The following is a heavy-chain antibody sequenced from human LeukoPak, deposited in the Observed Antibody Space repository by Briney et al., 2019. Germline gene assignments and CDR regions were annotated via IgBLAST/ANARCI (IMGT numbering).Heavy chain of an antibody. V-gene: IGHV3-30-3*01. J-gene: IGHJ4*02. CDR2: ISYDGSNK. CDR3: ARPRSYYDSSGYDY. D-gene: IGHD3-22*01. CDR1: GFTFSSYA. Sequence: TGGSLRLSCAASGFTFSSYAMHWVRQAPGKGLEWVAVISYDGSNKYYVDSVKGRFTISRDNSKNTLYLQMDSLRAEDTAVYYCARPRSYYDSSGYDYWGQGTLVTVSS.